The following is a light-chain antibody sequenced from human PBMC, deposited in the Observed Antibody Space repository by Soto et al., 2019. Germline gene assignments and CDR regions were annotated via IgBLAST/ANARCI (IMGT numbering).Light chain of an antibody. Sequence: AIRMTQSPSSFSASTGDRVTITCRARQGISSYLAWYQQKPGKAPKLLIYAACTLQSGVPSRFSGSGSGTDFTLTISCLQSEDFATYYCEQYYSYSWTFGQGTKVDIK. J-gene: IGKJ1*01. V-gene: IGKV1-8*01. CDR2: AAC. CDR1: QGISSY. CDR3: EQYYSYSWT.